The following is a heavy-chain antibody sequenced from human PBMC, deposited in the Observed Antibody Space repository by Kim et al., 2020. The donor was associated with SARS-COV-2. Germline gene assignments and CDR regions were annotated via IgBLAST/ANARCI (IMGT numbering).Heavy chain of an antibody. Sequence: SETLSLTCTVSGGSISSYYWSWIRQPPGKGLEWIGYIYYSGSTNYNPSLKSRVTISVDTSKNQFSLKLSSVTAADTAVYYCARGLQGYYDILTGYVWFDPWGQGTLVTVSS. CDR2: IYYSGST. CDR1: GGSISSYY. J-gene: IGHJ5*02. V-gene: IGHV4-59*01. D-gene: IGHD3-9*01. CDR3: ARGLQGYYDILTGYVWFDP.